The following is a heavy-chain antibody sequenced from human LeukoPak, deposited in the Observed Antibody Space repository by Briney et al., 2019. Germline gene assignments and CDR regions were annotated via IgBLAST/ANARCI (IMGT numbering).Heavy chain of an antibody. J-gene: IGHJ4*02. CDR2: INPSGGST. V-gene: IGHV1-46*01. CDR1: GYTFTSYY. Sequence: GASVKVSCKASGYTFTSYYMHWVRQAPGQGLEWMGIINPSGGSTSYAQKFQGRVTMTRDTSTSTVYMELSSLRSEDTAVYYCAKSSSGWVREIDYWGQGTLSPSPQ. D-gene: IGHD6-19*01. CDR3: AKSSSGWVREIDY.